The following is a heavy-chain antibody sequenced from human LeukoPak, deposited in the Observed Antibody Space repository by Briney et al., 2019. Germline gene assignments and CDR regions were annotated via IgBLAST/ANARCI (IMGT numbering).Heavy chain of an antibody. CDR2: INPEKRDT. CDR1: GYTFTGYA. Sequence: ASVKVSCKASGYTFTGYAIHWVPQGPGQGLEWVGWINPEKRDTGYAHKFQGRVTMTSDTSISTAYMELSSLRSDDTAVYYCAKKVRGPSHPLDFWGQGTLVTVSS. V-gene: IGHV1-2*02. J-gene: IGHJ4*02. D-gene: IGHD5-12*01. CDR3: AKKVRGPSHPLDF.